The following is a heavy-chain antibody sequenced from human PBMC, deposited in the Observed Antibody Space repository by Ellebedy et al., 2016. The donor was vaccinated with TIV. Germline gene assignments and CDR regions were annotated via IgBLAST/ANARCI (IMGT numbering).Heavy chain of an antibody. CDR2: ISSSSSAI. Sequence: GESLKISCVASGFTFSTYSMNWVRQAPGKGLEWVSYISSSSSAIYYADFVKGRFTISRDNAKNSLYRQMNSLRAEDTAVYNCARAGGGFLEWLSQDYFDYWGQGTLVTVSS. D-gene: IGHD3-3*01. CDR1: GFTFSTYS. V-gene: IGHV3-48*01. CDR3: ARAGGGFLEWLSQDYFDY. J-gene: IGHJ4*02.